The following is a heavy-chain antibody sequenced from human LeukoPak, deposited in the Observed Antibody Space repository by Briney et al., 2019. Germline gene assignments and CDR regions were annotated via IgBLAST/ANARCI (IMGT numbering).Heavy chain of an antibody. CDR1: GFTFSSYT. D-gene: IGHD3-16*01. Sequence: GGSLRLSCAASGFTFSSYTMSWVRQAPGKGLEWVSAITGGGVGTYYADSVKGRFTISRDNSKNTLYLQMNSLRAEDTAVYYCAAPNTNWGQGTLVTVSS. J-gene: IGHJ4*02. V-gene: IGHV3-23*01. CDR2: ITGGGVGT. CDR3: AAPNTN.